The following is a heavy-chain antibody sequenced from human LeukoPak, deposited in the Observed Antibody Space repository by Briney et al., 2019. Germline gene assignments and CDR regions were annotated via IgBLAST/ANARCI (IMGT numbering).Heavy chain of an antibody. CDR3: ARGGGCSGGSCRPRYYYYYMDV. J-gene: IGHJ6*03. V-gene: IGHV4-59*12. CDR1: GGSISSYY. D-gene: IGHD2-15*01. Sequence: PSETLSLTCTVSGGSISSYYWSWIRQPPGKGLEWIGYVYYSGSTNYNPSLKSRVTISVDTTKNQFSLKLSSVTAADTAVYYCARGGGCSGGSCRPRYYYYYMDVWGKGTTVTVSS. CDR2: VYYSGST.